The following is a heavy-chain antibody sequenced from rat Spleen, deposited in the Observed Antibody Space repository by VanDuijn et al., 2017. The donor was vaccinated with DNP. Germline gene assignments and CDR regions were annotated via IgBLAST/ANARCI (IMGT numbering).Heavy chain of an antibody. Sequence: EVQLVESGGGLVQPGRSLKLSCVASGFTFNNYWMTWIRQAPGKGLEWVATITHIDGNTYYPDSVKGRFTISRDNAKSTLYLQMDSLRSEDTATYYCATGLGDYWGQGVMVTVSS. V-gene: IGHV5-31*01. CDR1: GFTFNNYW. D-gene: IGHD5-1*01. CDR2: ITHIDGNT. CDR3: ATGLGDY. J-gene: IGHJ2*01.